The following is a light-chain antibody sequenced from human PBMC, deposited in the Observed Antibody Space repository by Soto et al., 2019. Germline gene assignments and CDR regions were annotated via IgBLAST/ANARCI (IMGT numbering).Light chain of an antibody. CDR3: QQYGTSPLT. CDR1: QSVDTNY. Sequence: EIVLTQSPGTVYLSPGNRATLSCRASQSVDTNYLGWYQQKPGQAPRLLIYGASSRATGIPDRFSGRGSGTDFTLTISRLEPEDFAVYYCQQYGTSPLTFGGGTKVDIK. CDR2: GAS. V-gene: IGKV3-20*01. J-gene: IGKJ4*01.